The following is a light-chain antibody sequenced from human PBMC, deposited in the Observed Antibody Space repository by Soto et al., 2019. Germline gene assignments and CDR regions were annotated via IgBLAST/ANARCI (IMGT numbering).Light chain of an antibody. Sequence: DIQMTQSPSSLSASVGDRVTITCRASQSISNYLNWYQQKPGEAPKLLIYAASTLQHGVPSRFSGGGYGTEFTLTISRLQPEDLATYYCPKSYRNPPDTFGQGNTRDIK. CDR1: QSISNY. CDR2: AAS. V-gene: IGKV1-39*01. J-gene: IGKJ2*01. CDR3: PKSYRNPPDT.